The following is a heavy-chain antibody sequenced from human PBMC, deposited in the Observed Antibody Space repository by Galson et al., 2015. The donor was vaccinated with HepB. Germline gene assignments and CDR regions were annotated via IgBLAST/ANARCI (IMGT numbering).Heavy chain of an antibody. CDR1: GYTFTSFA. D-gene: IGHD6-13*01. J-gene: IGHJ4*02. Sequence: SCKASGYTFTSFAIHWVRQAPGQRLEWMGWINGGNGNTKYSQKFQGGVTIARDTSASTAYMELSSLRSEDTAVYYCARTSSSWRIEFWGQGTLVTVSS. CDR2: INGGNGNT. V-gene: IGHV1-3*01. CDR3: ARTSSSWRIEF.